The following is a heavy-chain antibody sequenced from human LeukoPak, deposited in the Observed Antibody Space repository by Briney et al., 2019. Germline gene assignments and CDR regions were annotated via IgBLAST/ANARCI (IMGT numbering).Heavy chain of an antibody. D-gene: IGHD5-12*01. CDR2: ISAYNGNT. CDR3: ARAPVATTEYYGMDV. V-gene: IGHV1-18*01. Sequence: ASVKVSCKASGHTFTSYGISWVRQAPGQGLEWMGWISAYNGNTNYAQKLQGRVTMTTDTSTSTAYMELRSLRSDDTAVYYCARAPVATTEYYGMDVWGQGTTVTVSS. CDR1: GHTFTSYG. J-gene: IGHJ6*02.